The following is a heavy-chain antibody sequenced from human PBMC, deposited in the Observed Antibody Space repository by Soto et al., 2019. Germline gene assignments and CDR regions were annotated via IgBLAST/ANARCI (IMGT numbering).Heavy chain of an antibody. CDR1: SFSISSGYY. CDR2: IYHSGTT. Sequence: PSETLSLTCAVSSFSISSGYYWGWVRQPPGKGLEWIGSIYHSGTTNYSPSLKSRVTISIDTSKNQFSLTLRSVTAADAAVYYCARGWEISSGYSSDNWFDPWGQGTLVTVSS. V-gene: IGHV4-38-2*01. CDR3: ARGWEISSGYSSDNWFDP. D-gene: IGHD3-22*01. J-gene: IGHJ5*02.